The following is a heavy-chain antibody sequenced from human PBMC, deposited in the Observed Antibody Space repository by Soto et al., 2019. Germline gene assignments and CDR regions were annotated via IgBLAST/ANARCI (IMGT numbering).Heavy chain of an antibody. CDR1: GGSISSYY. CDR2: IYYSGST. CDR3: ARRSLTIFGVAPHAFDI. Sequence: SETLSLTCPVSGGSISSYYWSWIRQPPGKGLEWIGYIYYSGSTNYNPSLKSRVTISVDTSKNQFSLKLSSVTAADTAVYYCARRSLTIFGVAPHAFDIWGQGTMVTVSS. J-gene: IGHJ3*02. D-gene: IGHD3-3*01. V-gene: IGHV4-59*08.